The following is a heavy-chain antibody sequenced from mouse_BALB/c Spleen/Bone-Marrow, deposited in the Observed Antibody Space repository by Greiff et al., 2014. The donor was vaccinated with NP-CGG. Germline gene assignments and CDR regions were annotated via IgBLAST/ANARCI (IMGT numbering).Heavy chain of an antibody. V-gene: IGHV1-4*01. CDR1: GYTFTSYT. CDR2: IDPSSGYS. J-gene: IGHJ1*01. D-gene: IGHD2-3*01. CDR3: APYDGYYNWYFDV. Sequence: VQLVESGAELARPGASVKMSCKASGYTFTSYTMHWIKQRPGQGLEWIGYIDPSSGYSNYNQKFKDKATLTADISSSTAYMQLSSLTSEDSAVYYCAPYDGYYNWYFDVWGAGTTVTASS.